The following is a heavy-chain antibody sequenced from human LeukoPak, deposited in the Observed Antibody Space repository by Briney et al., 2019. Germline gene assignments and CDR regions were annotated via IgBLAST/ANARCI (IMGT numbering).Heavy chain of an antibody. CDR2: IYYSGST. D-gene: IGHD4-17*01. V-gene: IGHV4-39*01. CDR1: GGSISSSSYY. CDR3: ARQTLRLYYYYYYMDV. Sequence: PSEALSLTCTVSGGSISSSSYYWGWIRQPPGKGLEWIGSIYYSGSTHYNPSLKSRVTISVDTSKNQFSLKLSSVTAADTAVYYCARQTLRLYYYYYYMDVWGKGTTVTVSS. J-gene: IGHJ6*03.